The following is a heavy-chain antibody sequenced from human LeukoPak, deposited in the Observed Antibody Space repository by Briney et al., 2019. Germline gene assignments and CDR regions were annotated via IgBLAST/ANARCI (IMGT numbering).Heavy chain of an antibody. CDR1: GFTFSASA. Sequence: GGSLRLSCSASGFTFSASAMHWVRQAPGKGLEYVSAISSNGGSTYYADSLKGRFTISRDNSKNTLCLQMTSLRAEDTAVYYCVKEDAVAGHYFDYWGQGTLVTVSS. V-gene: IGHV3-64D*09. J-gene: IGHJ4*02. D-gene: IGHD6-19*01. CDR2: ISSNGGST. CDR3: VKEDAVAGHYFDY.